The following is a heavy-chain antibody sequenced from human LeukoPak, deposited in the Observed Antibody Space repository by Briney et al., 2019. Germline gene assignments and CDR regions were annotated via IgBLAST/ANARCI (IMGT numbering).Heavy chain of an antibody. J-gene: IGHJ4*02. D-gene: IGHD3-22*01. CDR1: GYTFTSYA. CDR2: INTNTGNP. CDR3: ARVVRGSSGYRYYFDH. V-gene: IGHV7-4-1*02. Sequence: ASVKVSCEASGYTFTSYAMNWVRQAPGQGLEWMGWINTNTGNPTYAQGFTGRFVFSLDTSVTTAYLQISSLKAEDTAVYYCARVVRGSSGYRYYFDHWGQGTLVTVSS.